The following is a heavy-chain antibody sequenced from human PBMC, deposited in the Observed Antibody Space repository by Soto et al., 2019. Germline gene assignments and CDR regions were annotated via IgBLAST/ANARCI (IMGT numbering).Heavy chain of an antibody. CDR1: GGTFSSYT. V-gene: IGHV1-69*02. Sequence: QVQLVQSGVEVKKPESPVKVSCKASGGTFSSYTISWVRQAPGQGLEWMGRIIPILGIANYAQKFQGRVTITADKSTSTAYMELSSLRSEDTAVYYCARGGNCSSTSCPNWFDPWGQGTLVTVSS. CDR3: ARGGNCSSTSCPNWFDP. CDR2: IIPILGIA. J-gene: IGHJ5*02. D-gene: IGHD2-2*01.